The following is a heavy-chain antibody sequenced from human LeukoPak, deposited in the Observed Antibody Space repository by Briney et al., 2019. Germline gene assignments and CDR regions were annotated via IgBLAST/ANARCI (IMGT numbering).Heavy chain of an antibody. Sequence: GGSLRLSCSASGFIFSSYAMNWVRQAPGKGLQYVSGINYNGGSTYYADSVKGRFTISRDNSKNTLYLQMSSLRAEDTAVYYCVRVGPRYYSDSSAYYFDCWGQGTLVTISS. CDR1: GFIFSSYA. D-gene: IGHD3-22*01. V-gene: IGHV3-64D*06. CDR3: VRVGPRYYSDSSAYYFDC. J-gene: IGHJ4*02. CDR2: INYNGGST.